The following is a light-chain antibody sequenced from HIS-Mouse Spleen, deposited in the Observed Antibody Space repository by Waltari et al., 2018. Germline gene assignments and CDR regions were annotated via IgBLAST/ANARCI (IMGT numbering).Light chain of an antibody. CDR1: QRVSST. V-gene: IGKV3-15*01. J-gene: IGKJ1*01. Sequence: ELVMTQSPATLSVSPGETATLACRASQRVSSTLAWYQQKPGQAPRLLIYGASTRATGIPARFSGSGSGTEFTLTISSMQSEDFAVYYCQQYNNWPPWTFGQGTKVEIK. CDR2: GAS. CDR3: QQYNNWPPWT.